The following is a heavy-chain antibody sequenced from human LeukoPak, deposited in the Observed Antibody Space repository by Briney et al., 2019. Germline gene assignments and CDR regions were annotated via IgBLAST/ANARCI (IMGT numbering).Heavy chain of an antibody. V-gene: IGHV3-21*01. CDR1: GFTFSSYS. CDR2: ISSSSSYI. Sequence: GGSLRLSCAASGFTFSSYSMNWVRQAPGKGLEWVSFISSSSSYIYYADSVKGRFTVSRDNAKNSLYLQMNSLRAEDTAVYYCARVGLRWDFDYWGQGTLVTVSS. J-gene: IGHJ4*02. D-gene: IGHD4-23*01. CDR3: ARVGLRWDFDY.